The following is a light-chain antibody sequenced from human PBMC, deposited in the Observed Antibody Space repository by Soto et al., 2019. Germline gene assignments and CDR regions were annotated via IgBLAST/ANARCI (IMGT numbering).Light chain of an antibody. J-gene: IGLJ2*01. CDR3: SSYTRSSTHV. V-gene: IGLV2-14*01. CDR2: EVT. CDR1: SSDVGGYNY. Sequence: QSVLTQPASVSGSLGQSITISCTGTSSDVGGYNYVSWYQQHPGKAPKLMIYEVTYRPSGVSNRFSGSKSGYTASLTISGLQAEDEADYYRSSYTRSSTHVFGGGTKLTVL.